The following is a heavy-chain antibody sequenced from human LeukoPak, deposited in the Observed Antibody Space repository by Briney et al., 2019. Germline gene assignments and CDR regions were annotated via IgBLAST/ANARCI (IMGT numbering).Heavy chain of an antibody. Sequence: SETLSLTCTVSGGSISSSSYYWGWIRQPPGKGLEWIGSIYYSGSTYYNPSLKSRVTISVDTSKNQFSLKLSSVTAADTAVYYCASLNDYGGFGGYWGQGTLVTVSS. D-gene: IGHD4-17*01. CDR2: IYYSGST. J-gene: IGHJ4*02. V-gene: IGHV4-39*01. CDR1: GGSISSSSYY. CDR3: ASLNDYGGFGGY.